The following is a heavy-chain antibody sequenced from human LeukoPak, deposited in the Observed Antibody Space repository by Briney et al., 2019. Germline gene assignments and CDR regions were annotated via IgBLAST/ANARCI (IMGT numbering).Heavy chain of an antibody. D-gene: IGHD3-10*01. CDR1: GYSISSGYY. Sequence: SETLSLTCTVSGYSISSGYYWGWIRPPPGKGLEWIGSIYHSGSTYYNPSLKSRVTISVDTSKNQFSPKLSSVTAADTAVYYCARDNTMVRGATDYWGQGTLVTVSS. V-gene: IGHV4-38-2*02. CDR2: IYHSGST. J-gene: IGHJ4*02. CDR3: ARDNTMVRGATDY.